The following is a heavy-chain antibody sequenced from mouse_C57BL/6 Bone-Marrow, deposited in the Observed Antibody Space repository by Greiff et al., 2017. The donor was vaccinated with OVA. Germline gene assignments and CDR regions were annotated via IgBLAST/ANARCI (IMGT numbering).Heavy chain of an antibody. D-gene: IGHD1-1*01. CDR2: ISNGGGST. Sequence: EVMLVESGGGLVQPGGSLKLSCAASGFTFSDYYMYWVRQTPEKRLEWVAYISNGGGSTYYPDTVKGRFTISRDNAKNTLYLQMSRMKSEETAMYYCARHVGYYGSSLVPLDRAMDYWGQGTSVTVSS. CDR3: ARHVGYYGSSLVPLDRAMDY. V-gene: IGHV5-12*01. J-gene: IGHJ4*01. CDR1: GFTFSDYY.